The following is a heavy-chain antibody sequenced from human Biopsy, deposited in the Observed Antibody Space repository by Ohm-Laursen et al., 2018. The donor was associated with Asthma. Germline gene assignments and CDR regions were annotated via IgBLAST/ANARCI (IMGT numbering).Heavy chain of an antibody. D-gene: IGHD6-19*01. CDR3: ARYQVGYSSGWSLLLKKIYYSGTDV. CDR1: GGTFSNFA. J-gene: IGHJ6*02. Sequence: SVKVSCKAPGGTFSNFAISWVRQAPGQGLEWLGGIMTVFGTTNYAQKFQGRVTITADESTSTAYMEVTSLRSEDTAIYYCARYQVGYSSGWSLLLKKIYYSGTDVWGQGTAVTVSS. CDR2: IMTVFGTT. V-gene: IGHV1-69*13.